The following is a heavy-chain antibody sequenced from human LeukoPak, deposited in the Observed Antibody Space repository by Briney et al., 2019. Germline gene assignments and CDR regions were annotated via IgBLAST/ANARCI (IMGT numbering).Heavy chain of an antibody. J-gene: IGHJ6*02. V-gene: IGHV3-49*04. CDR2: IRSKTYGGTT. CDR1: GFTFGDHA. CDR3: TRGPIQLWLYHGMDV. D-gene: IGHD5-18*01. Sequence: GGSLRLSCTVSGFTFGDHAMSWVRQAPGKGLEWVGSIRSKTYGGTTEYAASVKGRFIISRDDSTSIAYLQMNSLKTEDTAVYYCTRGPIQLWLYHGMDVWGQGTTVTVSS.